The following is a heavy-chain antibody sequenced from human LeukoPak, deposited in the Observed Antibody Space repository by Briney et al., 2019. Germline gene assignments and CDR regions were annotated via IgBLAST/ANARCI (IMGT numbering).Heavy chain of an antibody. CDR3: AADVVVVAADFYYYYYGMDV. V-gene: IGHV1-58*01. CDR1: GFTFTSSA. Sequence: SVKVSCKASGFTFTSSAVQWVRQARGQRLEWIGWIVVGSGNTNYAQKFQERVTITRDMSTSTAYMELSSLRSEDTAVYYCAADVVVVAADFYYYYYGMDVWGQGTTVTVSS. CDR2: IVVGSGNT. J-gene: IGHJ6*02. D-gene: IGHD2-15*01.